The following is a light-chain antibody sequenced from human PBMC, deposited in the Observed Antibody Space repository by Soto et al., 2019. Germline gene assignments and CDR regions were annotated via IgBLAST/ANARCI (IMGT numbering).Light chain of an antibody. CDR3: QQYYTTHPMYT. CDR2: WAS. J-gene: IGKJ2*01. V-gene: IGKV4-1*01. CDR1: QSVLYSSNNKNY. Sequence: DIVMTQSPDSLAVSLGERATINCKSSQSVLYSSNNKNYLAWYQQKPGQPPKLLIYWASTRESGVPDRFSGSGSGTDFTLTISSLQAEDVAVYYCQQYYTTHPMYTFGHGTKVDIK.